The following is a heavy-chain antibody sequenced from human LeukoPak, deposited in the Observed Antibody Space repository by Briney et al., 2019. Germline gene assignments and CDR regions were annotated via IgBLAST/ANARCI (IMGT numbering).Heavy chain of an antibody. V-gene: IGHV7-4-1*02. CDR1: GYTFTRYT. Sequence: GASVKISCKGSGYTFTRYTMNWVRQAPGHGLEWLGCINTKTGDPTYAQGFTGRFVFSLDTSVSTAYLQISSLKAEDTAVYYCARSRLSGYDYYYGMDVWGQGTTVTVSS. CDR3: ARSRLSGYDYYYGMDV. J-gene: IGHJ6*02. D-gene: IGHD5-12*01. CDR2: INTKTGDP.